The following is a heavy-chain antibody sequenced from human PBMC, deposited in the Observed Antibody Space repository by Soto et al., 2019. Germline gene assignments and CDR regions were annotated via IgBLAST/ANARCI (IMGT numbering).Heavy chain of an antibody. D-gene: IGHD2-15*01. CDR1: GGTFSSYT. J-gene: IGHJ5*02. CDR2: IIPILGIA. Sequence: QVQLVQSGAEVQKPGSSVKVSCKASGGTFSSYTISWVRQAPGQGLEWMGRIIPILGIANYAQKFQGRVTITADKSTSTAYMELSSLRSEDTAVYYCARSPRSYCSGGSCYFGWFDPWGQGTLVTVSS. V-gene: IGHV1-69*02. CDR3: ARSPRSYCSGGSCYFGWFDP.